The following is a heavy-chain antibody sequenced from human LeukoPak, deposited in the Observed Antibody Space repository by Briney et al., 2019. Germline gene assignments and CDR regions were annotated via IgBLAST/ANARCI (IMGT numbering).Heavy chain of an antibody. CDR1: GGTFSSYA. V-gene: IGHV1-69*13. CDR2: IIPIFGTA. Sequence: SVKVSCKASGGTFSSYAISWVRQAPGQGLEWMGGIIPIFGTANYAQKFQGRVTITADESTSTAYMELSSLRSEDTAVYYCASLPITMVRGAIAFDYWGQGTLVTVSS. CDR3: ASLPITMVRGAIAFDY. D-gene: IGHD3-10*01. J-gene: IGHJ4*02.